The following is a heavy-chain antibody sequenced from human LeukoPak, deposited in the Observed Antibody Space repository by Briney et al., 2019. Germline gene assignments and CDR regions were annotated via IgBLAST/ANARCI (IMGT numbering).Heavy chain of an antibody. D-gene: IGHD6-13*01. CDR3: AREGIAAAGLGY. Sequence: SETLSLTCTVSGGSISSGSYYWSWIRQPAGKGLEWIGHIYTSGSTNYNPSLKSRVTISVDTSKNQFSLKLSSVTAADTAVYYCAREGIAAAGLGYWGQGTLVTVSS. V-gene: IGHV4-61*09. CDR2: IYTSGST. CDR1: GGSISSGSYY. J-gene: IGHJ4*02.